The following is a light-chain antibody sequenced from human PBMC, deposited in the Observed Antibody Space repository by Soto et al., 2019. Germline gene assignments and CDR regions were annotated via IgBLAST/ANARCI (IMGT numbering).Light chain of an antibody. CDR1: SSDVGAYNY. CDR2: EVS. CDR3: ISYTSRRLYV. J-gene: IGLJ1*01. Sequence: QSVLTQPASVSGSPGQSITISCTGTSSDVGAYNYVSWYQQHPGRAPKLMIYEVSSRPSGVSNRFSGSKSDNTASLTISGLQAEDEADYYCISYTSRRLYVFGTGTKLTVL. V-gene: IGLV2-14*01.